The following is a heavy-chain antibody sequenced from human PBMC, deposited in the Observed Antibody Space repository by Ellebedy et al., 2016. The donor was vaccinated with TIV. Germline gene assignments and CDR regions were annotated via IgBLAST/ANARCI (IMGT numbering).Heavy chain of an antibody. CDR1: GGSITSADYY. D-gene: IGHD2-21*02. V-gene: IGHV4-39*07. CDR2: ILYTGST. CDR3: ATTYCGGDCYSRF. J-gene: IGHJ4*02. Sequence: SETLSLTXTVSGGSITSADYYWGWIRQPPEKGLEWIGNILYTGSTYYNPSLKSRVTISIDTSKNQFSLKLSSVTAADTAIYYCATTYCGGDCYSRFWGQGTLVTVSS.